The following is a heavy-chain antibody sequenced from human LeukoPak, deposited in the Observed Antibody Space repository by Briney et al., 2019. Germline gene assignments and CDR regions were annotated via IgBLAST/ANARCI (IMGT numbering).Heavy chain of an antibody. J-gene: IGHJ5*02. CDR2: INPSGSST. D-gene: IGHD1-26*01. CDR1: GYSFTSHY. Sequence: ASGKVSCKASGYSFTSHYMHWLRQAPGQGLEWLGLINPSGSSTLYAQKFQGRVTMTRDMSTTTDYMELSSLRSEDPAVYHCARDNSVGDVAWWFDPWGQGTLVTVSS. V-gene: IGHV1-46*01. CDR3: ARDNSVGDVAWWFDP.